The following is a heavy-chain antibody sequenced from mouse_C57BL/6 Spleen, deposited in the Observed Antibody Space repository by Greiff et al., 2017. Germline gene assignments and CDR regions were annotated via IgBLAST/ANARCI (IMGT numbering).Heavy chain of an antibody. V-gene: IGHV1-4*01. CDR2: INPSSGYT. D-gene: IGHD2-14*01. CDR3: AREVLPRYAMDY. Sequence: QVQLKQSGAELARPGASVKMSCKASGYTFTSYTMHWVKQRPGQGLEWIGYINPSSGYTKYNQKFKDKATLTADKSSSTAYMQLSSLTSEDSAVYYCAREVLPRYAMDYWGQGTSVTVSS. CDR1: GYTFTSYT. J-gene: IGHJ4*01.